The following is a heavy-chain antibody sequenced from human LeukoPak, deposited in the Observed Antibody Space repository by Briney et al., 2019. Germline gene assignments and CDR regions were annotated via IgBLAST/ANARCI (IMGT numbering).Heavy chain of an antibody. D-gene: IGHD6-13*01. CDR1: GYSIRSGYY. CDR3: ARESIAAAGIFDY. V-gene: IGHV4-38-2*02. Sequence: NPSETLSLTCSVSGYSIRSGYYWGWIRQPPGQGLEWIGIIYRSGSSYYNPSLRSRLTISIDTSTNHFSLKLSSVTAADTAVYYCARESIAAAGIFDYWGQGTLVTVSS. J-gene: IGHJ4*02. CDR2: IYRSGSS.